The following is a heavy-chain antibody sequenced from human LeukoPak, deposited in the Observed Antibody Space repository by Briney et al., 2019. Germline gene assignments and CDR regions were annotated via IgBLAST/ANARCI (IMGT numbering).Heavy chain of an antibody. D-gene: IGHD4-17*01. CDR2: LYHSGNT. J-gene: IGHJ5*02. CDR3: ASVYAVTNEKNWFDP. V-gene: IGHV4-59*01. Sequence: SETLSLTCTASGGSISSYYWSWIRQPPGKGLEWIGYLYHSGNTNYNPSLKSRVTISIDTSKNQFSLQVNSVTAADTAVYYCASVYAVTNEKNWFDPWGQGTLVTVSS. CDR1: GGSISSYY.